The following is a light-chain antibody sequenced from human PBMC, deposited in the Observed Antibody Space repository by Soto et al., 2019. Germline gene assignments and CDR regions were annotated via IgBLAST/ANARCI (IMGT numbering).Light chain of an antibody. V-gene: IGKV1D-12*01. CDR2: AAS. CDR1: QGISSW. Sequence: DIQMTQSPSSVSASVGDRVTITCRASQGISSWLGWYQQKPGKAPKLMIYAASSLQSGVPSRFSGRGSGTDFNLTISSLQPEDFATYYCQHANSFPLLFSFGPGTKVDIK. J-gene: IGKJ3*01. CDR3: QHANSFPLLFS.